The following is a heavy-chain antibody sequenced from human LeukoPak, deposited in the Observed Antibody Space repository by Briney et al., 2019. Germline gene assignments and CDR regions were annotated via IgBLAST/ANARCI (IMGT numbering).Heavy chain of an antibody. CDR1: GGSISSYY. Sequence: SETLSLTCTVSGGSISSYYWSWIRQPPGKGLEWIGYIYYSGNTIYNPSPKSRVTISIDTSKNQFSLKLSSVTAADTAVYYCAGAPLGYCSSTSCYSSYYYYYGMDVWGQGITVTVSS. D-gene: IGHD2-2*01. CDR3: AGAPLGYCSSTSCYSSYYYYYGMDV. V-gene: IGHV4-59*01. CDR2: IYYSGNT. J-gene: IGHJ6*02.